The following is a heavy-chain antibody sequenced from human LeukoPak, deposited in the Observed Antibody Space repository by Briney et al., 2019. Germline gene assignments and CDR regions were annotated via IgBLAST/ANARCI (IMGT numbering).Heavy chain of an antibody. Sequence: SETLSLTCTVSGGSISSGDYYWSWIRQPPGKGLEWIGYIYYSGSTYYNPSLKSRVTISVDTSKNQFSLKLSSVTAADTAVYYCARGGDHGDYPFDYRGQGTLVTVSS. D-gene: IGHD4-17*01. CDR1: GGSISSGDYY. CDR2: IYYSGST. J-gene: IGHJ4*02. CDR3: ARGGDHGDYPFDY. V-gene: IGHV4-30-4*01.